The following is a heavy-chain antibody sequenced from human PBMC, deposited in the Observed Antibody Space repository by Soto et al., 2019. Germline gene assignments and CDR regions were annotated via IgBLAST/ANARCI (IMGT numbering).Heavy chain of an antibody. CDR2: ISGSGGST. CDR1: GFTFSTYA. CDR3: AKSARGGLTTVSSDY. D-gene: IGHD4-4*01. Sequence: EVQLLESGGGLVQPGGSLRVSCAASGFTFSTYAMSWVRQAPGRGLEWVSGISGSGGSTYYADSVKGRCTISRDNSKNTLYLQMNSLRAEDTAVYYCAKSARGGLTTVSSDYWGQGTLVTVSS. J-gene: IGHJ4*02. V-gene: IGHV3-23*01.